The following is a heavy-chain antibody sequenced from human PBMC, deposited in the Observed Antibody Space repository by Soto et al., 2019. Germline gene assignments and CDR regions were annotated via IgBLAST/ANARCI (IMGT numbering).Heavy chain of an antibody. V-gene: IGHV4-38-2*01. CDR1: GYLISSGYY. D-gene: IGHD3-22*01. CDR2: IEYSGRT. CDR3: ATHLSSGYDSYYFEY. J-gene: IGHJ4*01. Sequence: SETLSLTCSVSGYLISSGYYWGWVRQTPGKGLEWLGSIEYSGRTYKNPSLKSRVSASVDLSKNQFSLNLRSVTAADTAVYFCATHLSSGYDSYYFEYWGQGTLVTVSS.